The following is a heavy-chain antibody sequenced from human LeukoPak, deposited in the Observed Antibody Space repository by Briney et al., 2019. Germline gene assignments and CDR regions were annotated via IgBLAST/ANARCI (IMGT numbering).Heavy chain of an antibody. J-gene: IGHJ5*02. Sequence: GGSLRLSCAASGFNFNTYGMHWVRQTPGKGLVWVSRINNDGSDTIYADSVKGRFTISRDNAKNTLYLQMNSLRAEDTAVYYCATDRPHNCFDPWGQGTLVTVSS. CDR2: INNDGSDT. CDR3: ATDRPHNCFDP. V-gene: IGHV3-74*01. CDR1: GFNFNTYG.